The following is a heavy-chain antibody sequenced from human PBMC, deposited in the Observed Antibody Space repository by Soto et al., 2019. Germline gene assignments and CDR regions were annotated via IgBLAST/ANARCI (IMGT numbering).Heavy chain of an antibody. J-gene: IGHJ4*02. CDR2: LSVSLGNT. V-gene: IGHV3-23*01. Sequence: GGSLRLSCAASGFTFSTYAMSWVRQAPGKGLEWVSGLSVSLGNTHYADSVKGRFTISRDNSKNTLYLQMNSLRVEDTAVYCCAKPTDIAVVIAGRFDSWGQGTQVTVSS. D-gene: IGHD2-15*01. CDR1: GFTFSTYA. CDR3: AKPTDIAVVIAGRFDS.